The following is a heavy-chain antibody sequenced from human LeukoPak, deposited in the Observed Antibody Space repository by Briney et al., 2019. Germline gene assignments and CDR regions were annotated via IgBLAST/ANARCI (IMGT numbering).Heavy chain of an antibody. CDR2: INPNSGGT. J-gene: IGHJ4*02. D-gene: IGHD6-13*01. CDR1: GYTFTGYY. Sequence: ASVKVSCKAAGYTFTGYYMHWVRQAPGQGIEWMGRINPNSGGTNYAQKFQGRVTMTRDTSISTAYMELSRLRSDDTAVYYCARVTSSWAGFDYWGQGTLVTVSS. V-gene: IGHV1-2*06. CDR3: ARVTSSWAGFDY.